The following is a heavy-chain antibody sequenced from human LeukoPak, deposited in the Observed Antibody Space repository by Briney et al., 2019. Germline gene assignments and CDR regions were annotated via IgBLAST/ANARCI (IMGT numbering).Heavy chain of an antibody. J-gene: IGHJ6*02. Sequence: GGSLSLSCAASGFTYSRYAMHWVRQAPGKGLEWVAVISYNGSNKYYADSVKGRFTISRDNSKNTLYLQMNSLRAEDTAVYYCARAGPVVPAARNYYYYGMDVWGQGTTVTVAS. V-gene: IGHV3-30-3*01. D-gene: IGHD2-2*01. CDR2: ISYNGSNK. CDR1: GFTYSRYA. CDR3: ARAGPVVPAARNYYYYGMDV.